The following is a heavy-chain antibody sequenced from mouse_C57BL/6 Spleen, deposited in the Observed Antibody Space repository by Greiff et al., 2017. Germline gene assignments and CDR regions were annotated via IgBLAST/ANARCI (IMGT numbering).Heavy chain of an antibody. CDR3: ARPLPGLPYYYAMDY. CDR1: GFTFSSYG. Sequence: EVQLMESGGDLVKPGGSLKLSCAASGFTFSSYGMSWVRQTPDKRLEWVGTISSGGGYTDYPESVKGRITISRDKATNTRYLQLSSLKSEDSAMYYCARPLPGLPYYYAMDYWGQGTSVTVSS. J-gene: IGHJ4*01. D-gene: IGHD2-4*01. CDR2: ISSGGGYT. V-gene: IGHV5-6*01.